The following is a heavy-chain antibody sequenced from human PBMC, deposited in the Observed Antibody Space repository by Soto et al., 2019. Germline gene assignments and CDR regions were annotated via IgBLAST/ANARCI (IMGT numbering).Heavy chain of an antibody. J-gene: IGHJ4*02. Sequence: PGGSLRLSCAASGFTFSSYGMHWVRQAPGKGLEWVAVISYDGSNKYYADSVKGRFTISRDNSKNTLYLQMNSLRAEDTAVYYCAKSAASIMITFGGVIVDYFAFWGQGTLVTVSS. D-gene: IGHD3-16*02. CDR3: AKSAASIMITFGGVIVDYFAF. V-gene: IGHV3-30*18. CDR1: GFTFSSYG. CDR2: ISYDGSNK.